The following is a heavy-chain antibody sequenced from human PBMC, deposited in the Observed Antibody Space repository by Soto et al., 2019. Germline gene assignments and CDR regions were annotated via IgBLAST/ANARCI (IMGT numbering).Heavy chain of an antibody. CDR2: INPDNGNT. CDR3: ARGIATGQLDP. J-gene: IGHJ5*02. Sequence: ASVKVSCKASGYTFTRYTINWVRQAPGQRLEWMGWINPDNGNTKSSQRFQDRVIITRDTSASTAYMDLSSLRSEDTAVYYCARGIATGQLDPWGQGTLVTVSS. CDR1: GYTFTRYT. D-gene: IGHD2-15*01. V-gene: IGHV1-3*01.